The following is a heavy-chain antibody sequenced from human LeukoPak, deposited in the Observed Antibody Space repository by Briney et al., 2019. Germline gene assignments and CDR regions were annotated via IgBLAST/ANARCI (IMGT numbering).Heavy chain of an antibody. CDR3: ARSVLGYSYGLHIDY. V-gene: IGHV4-59*01. CDR2: IHYRGST. J-gene: IGHJ4*02. D-gene: IGHD5-18*01. Sequence: PSETLSLTCTVSGGDISSYYWSWIRQSPGEGLELIGYIHYRGSTNYNPFLKSRVTISVDTSKNQFSLKLSSLTAADTAVYYCARSVLGYSYGLHIDYWGQGTLVTVSS. CDR1: GGDISSYY.